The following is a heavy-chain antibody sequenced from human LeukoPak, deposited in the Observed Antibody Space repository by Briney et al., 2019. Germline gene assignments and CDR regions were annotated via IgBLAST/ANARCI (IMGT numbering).Heavy chain of an antibody. D-gene: IGHD3-3*01. CDR2: IYWNDDK. J-gene: IGHJ4*02. CDR1: GFSLSTSGVG. CDR3: AHNAPHPIFGVAPFDY. Sequence: SGPTLVNHTQTLTLTCTFSGFSLSTSGVGVGWIRQPPGKALEWLALIYWNDDKRYSPSLKSRLTITKDTSKNQVVLTMTNMDPVDTATYYCAHNAPHPIFGVAPFDYWGQGTLVTVSS. V-gene: IGHV2-5*01.